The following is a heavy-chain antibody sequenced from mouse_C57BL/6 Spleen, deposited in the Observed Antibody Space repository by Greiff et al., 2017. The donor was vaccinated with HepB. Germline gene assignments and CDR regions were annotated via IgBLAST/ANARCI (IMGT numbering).Heavy chain of an antibody. D-gene: IGHD3-2*02. V-gene: IGHV5-16*01. CDR1: GFTFSDYY. CDR3: AREGDSSGYDY. Sequence: EVNVVESEGGLVQPGSSMKLSCTASGFTFSDYYMAWVRQVPEKGLEWVANINYDGSSTYYLDSLKSRFIISRDNAKNILYLQMSSLKSEDTATYYCAREGDSSGYDYWGQGTTLTVSS. CDR2: INYDGSST. J-gene: IGHJ2*01.